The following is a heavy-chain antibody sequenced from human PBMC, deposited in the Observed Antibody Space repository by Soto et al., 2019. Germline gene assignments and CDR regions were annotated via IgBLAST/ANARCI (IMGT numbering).Heavy chain of an antibody. Sequence: EVQLVESGGGLVQPGGSLKLSCAASGFTFSGSAMHWVRQASGKGLEWVGRIRSKANSYATAYAASVKGRFTISRDDSKYTAYLQMYSLKTEDTAVYYCTRHRDYIWGSYRNAFDIWGQGTMVTVSS. V-gene: IGHV3-73*01. CDR2: IRSKANSYAT. D-gene: IGHD3-16*02. J-gene: IGHJ3*02. CDR1: GFTFSGSA. CDR3: TRHRDYIWGSYRNAFDI.